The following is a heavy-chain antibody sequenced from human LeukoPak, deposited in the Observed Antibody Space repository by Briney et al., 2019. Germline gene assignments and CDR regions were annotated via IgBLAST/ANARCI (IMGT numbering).Heavy chain of an antibody. V-gene: IGHV4-61*05. J-gene: IGHJ4*02. CDR2: IYTSGST. D-gene: IGHD5-12*01. CDR3: ARLTSPGGYGFFDY. CDR1: GGSISSSRYY. Sequence: PSETLSLTCTVSGGSISSSRYYWGWIRQPPGKGLEWIGYIYTSGSTNYNPSLKSRVTISVDTSKNQFSLKLSSVTAADTAVYYCARLTSPGGYGFFDYWGQGTLVTVSS.